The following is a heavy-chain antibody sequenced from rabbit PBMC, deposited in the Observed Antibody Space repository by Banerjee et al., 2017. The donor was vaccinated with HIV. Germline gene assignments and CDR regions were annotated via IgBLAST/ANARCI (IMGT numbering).Heavy chain of an antibody. D-gene: IGHD7-1*01. J-gene: IGHJ3*01. Sequence: QEQLVEYGGDLVQPEGSLTLTCKASGLDFSSSYWICWVRQAPGKGLEWIACIYTGGSGTTYYASWAKGRFTISKTSSTTVTLQMTSLTAADTATYFCARGGAGYAGYGYITELTRLDLWGQGTLVT. V-gene: IGHV1S45*01. CDR3: ARGGAGYAGYGYITELTRLDL. CDR2: IYTGGSGTT. CDR1: GLDFSSSYW.